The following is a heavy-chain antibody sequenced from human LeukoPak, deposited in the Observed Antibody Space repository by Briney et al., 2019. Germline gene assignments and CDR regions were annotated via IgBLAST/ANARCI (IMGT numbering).Heavy chain of an antibody. CDR3: AKEYSGYDFDY. CDR1: AFTLRSYD. V-gene: IGHV3-23*01. CDR2: TSGSGVNS. Sequence: HPGGSLRLSCAASAFTLRSYDMSWVRQAPGKGLEWVAATSGSGVNSYHADSVRGPFTISRDKSQNTLYLQMDSLRAEDTALYYCAKEYSGYDFDYWGQGTLVTVSS. J-gene: IGHJ4*02. D-gene: IGHD5-12*01.